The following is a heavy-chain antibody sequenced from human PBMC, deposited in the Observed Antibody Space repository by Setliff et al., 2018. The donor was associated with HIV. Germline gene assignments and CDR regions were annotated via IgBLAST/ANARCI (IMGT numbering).Heavy chain of an antibody. CDR3: ARTLYDDYAFDY. CDR2: IFYSGTT. CDR1: GVSINSNRYY. D-gene: IGHD4-17*01. V-gene: IGHV4-39*07. J-gene: IGHJ4*02. Sequence: PSETLSLTCTVSGVSINSNRYYWGWIRQPPGKGLEWIGSIFYSGTTHYNASLQSRVTISEDTSRNQFSLSLKSVTAADTAVYYCARTLYDDYAFDYWGQGAPVTVSS.